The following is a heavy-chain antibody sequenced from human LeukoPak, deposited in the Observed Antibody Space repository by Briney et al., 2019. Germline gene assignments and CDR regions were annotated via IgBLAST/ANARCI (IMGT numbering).Heavy chain of an antibody. V-gene: IGHV1-2*02. Sequence: GASVKVSCKASGYTFIGFYMHWVRQAPGQGLEWMGWINPNNGDTKSPQKFQGRVTMTRDTSISTAYMELSRLTSDDTAVYYCARGEERDYYYYYGMDVWGQGTTVTVSS. CDR3: ARGEERDYYYYYGMDV. J-gene: IGHJ6*02. CDR2: INPNNGDT. CDR1: GYTFIGFY.